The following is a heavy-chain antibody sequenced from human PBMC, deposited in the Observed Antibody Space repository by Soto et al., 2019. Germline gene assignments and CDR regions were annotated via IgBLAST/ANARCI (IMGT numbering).Heavy chain of an antibody. CDR3: AQVPRYSMTLPDDY. D-gene: IGHD4-4*01. CDR1: GFIFGSYG. CDR2: ISYDGTNK. V-gene: IGHV3-30*18. J-gene: IGHJ4*02. Sequence: QVHLVESGGGVVQPGRSLRLSCVASGFIFGSYGMHWVRQAPGKGLGWVAVISYDGTNKYYTDSVKGRFTISRDIPKNTLFLQMNSLRAKDTAVYYCAQVPRYSMTLPDDYWGQGTLVTVSS.